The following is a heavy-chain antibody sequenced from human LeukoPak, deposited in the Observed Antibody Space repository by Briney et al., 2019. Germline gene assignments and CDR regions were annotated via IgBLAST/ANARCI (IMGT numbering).Heavy chain of an antibody. CDR1: GFTFSSYV. Sequence: GGSLRLSCATSGFTFSSYVMSWVRQAPGKGLEWVSVLSGSSDSTYYADSVKGRFTISRDNSKNTLYLQMNSLRAEDTAVYYCAKAPLDSYGYGYYFDYWGQGTLVTVSS. D-gene: IGHD5-18*01. CDR3: AKAPLDSYGYGYYFDY. V-gene: IGHV3-23*01. J-gene: IGHJ4*02. CDR2: LSGSSDST.